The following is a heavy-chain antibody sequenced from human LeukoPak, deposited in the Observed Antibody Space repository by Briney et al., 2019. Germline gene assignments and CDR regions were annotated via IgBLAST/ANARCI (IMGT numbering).Heavy chain of an antibody. D-gene: IGHD3-9*01. Sequence: GGSLRLSCAASGFTFSSYGMHWVRQAPGKGLEWVAVIWYDGSNKYYVDSVKGRFTISRDNSKNTLYLQMNSLRAEDTAVYYCARGGRYFDWLLARDAFDIWGQGTMVTVSS. CDR3: ARGGRYFDWLLARDAFDI. CDR1: GFTFSSYG. V-gene: IGHV3-33*01. CDR2: IWYDGSNK. J-gene: IGHJ3*02.